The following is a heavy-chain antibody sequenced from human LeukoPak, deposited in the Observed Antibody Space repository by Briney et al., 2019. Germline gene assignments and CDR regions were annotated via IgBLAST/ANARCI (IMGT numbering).Heavy chain of an antibody. D-gene: IGHD3-22*01. V-gene: IGHV3-23*01. CDR1: GFTFSSYA. Sequence: GESLRLSCAASGFTFSSYAMSWVRQAPGKGLEWVSAISGSGGSTYYADSVKGRFAISRDNSKNTLYLQMNSLRAEDTAVYYCAKEGSSGSIFDYWGQGTLVTVSS. J-gene: IGHJ4*02. CDR3: AKEGSSGSIFDY. CDR2: ISGSGGST.